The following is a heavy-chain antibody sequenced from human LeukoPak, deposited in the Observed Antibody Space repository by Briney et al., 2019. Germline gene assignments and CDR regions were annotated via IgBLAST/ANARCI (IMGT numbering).Heavy chain of an antibody. V-gene: IGHV1-2*02. D-gene: IGHD3-16*01. CDR3: ARAFGGDY. CDR1: GYTFTGYY. J-gene: IGHJ4*02. CDR2: INPNSGGT. Sequence: ASVTVSCKASGYTFTGYYMHWVRQAPGQGREWMGWINPNSGGTNYAQKFQGTVTMTRDTSISTACMELSRLRSDDTAVYYCARAFGGDYWGQGTLVTVSS.